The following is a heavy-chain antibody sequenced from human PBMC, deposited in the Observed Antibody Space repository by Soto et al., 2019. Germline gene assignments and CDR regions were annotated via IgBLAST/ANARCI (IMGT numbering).Heavy chain of an antibody. Sequence: SGPTLVNPKETLTLPCTFSGFSLRTRGVFVGWIRQPPGKALEWLALIYWDDDKRYSPSLKSRLTITKDTSKNQVVLTMTNMDPVDTATYYCAHDYGDYLWFDPWGQGTRVTVSS. V-gene: IGHV2-5*02. CDR3: AHDYGDYLWFDP. CDR2: IYWDDDK. CDR1: GFSLRTRGVF. J-gene: IGHJ5*02. D-gene: IGHD4-17*01.